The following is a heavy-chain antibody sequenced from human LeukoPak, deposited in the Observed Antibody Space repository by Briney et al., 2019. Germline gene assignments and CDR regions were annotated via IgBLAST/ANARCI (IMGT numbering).Heavy chain of an antibody. D-gene: IGHD6-13*01. CDR2: IYYSGST. CDR1: GGSISSSSYY. Sequence: SETLSLTCIVSGGSISSSSYYWGWIRQPPGKGLEWIGSIYYSGSTYYNPSLKSRVTISVDTSKNQFSLKLSSVTAADTAVYYCARGGGSWHRGVDYWGQGTLVTVSS. V-gene: IGHV4-39*07. J-gene: IGHJ4*02. CDR3: ARGGGSWHRGVDY.